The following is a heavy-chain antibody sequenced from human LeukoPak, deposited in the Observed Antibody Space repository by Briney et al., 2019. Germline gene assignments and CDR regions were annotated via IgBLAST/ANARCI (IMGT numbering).Heavy chain of an antibody. CDR1: GGSLSGYY. J-gene: IGHJ6*02. CDR3: ARLPEGYSSSWFYYYYGMDV. CDR2: INHSGDT. Sequence: SETLSLTCVVSGGSLSGYYWSWIRQPPGKGLEWIGEINHSGDTNYNPSLKSRVTISVDTSKNQFSLKLSSVTAADTAVYYCARLPEGYSSSWFYYYYGMDVWGQGTTVTVSS. D-gene: IGHD6-13*01. V-gene: IGHV4-34*01.